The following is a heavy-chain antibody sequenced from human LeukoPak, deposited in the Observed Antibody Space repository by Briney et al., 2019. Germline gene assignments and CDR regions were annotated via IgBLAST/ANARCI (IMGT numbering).Heavy chain of an antibody. CDR3: ARLPTVAYGGTSD. Sequence: GGSLRLSCAASGLTVSRNYMSWVRQAPGKGLEWVSVIYVGGDTYYADSVKGRFTVSRDNSKNTLHLQMNSLRAEDTAVYYCARLPTVAYGGTSDWGQGTLVTVSS. CDR1: GLTVSRNY. J-gene: IGHJ4*02. V-gene: IGHV3-66*01. CDR2: IYVGGDT. D-gene: IGHD4-23*01.